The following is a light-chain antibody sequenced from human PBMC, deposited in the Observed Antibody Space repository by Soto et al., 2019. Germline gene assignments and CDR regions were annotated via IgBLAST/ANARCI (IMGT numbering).Light chain of an antibody. J-gene: IGKJ1*01. CDR2: DAS. CDR3: QQHDSSPA. Sequence: IVLTQSPGTLSLSPGERATLSCRASQSVSSSYLAWYQQKPGQAPRLLIYDASSRATGIPNRFSGSGSGTDFTLTISRLEPEDFAVYYCQQHDSSPAFGQGTKV. CDR1: QSVSSSY. V-gene: IGKV3-20*01.